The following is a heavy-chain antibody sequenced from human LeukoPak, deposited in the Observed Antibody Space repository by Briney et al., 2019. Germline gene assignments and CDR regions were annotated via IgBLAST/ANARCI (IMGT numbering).Heavy chain of an antibody. CDR2: ISGSGGST. CDR3: ARGGQYFDFWRFSY. J-gene: IGHJ4*02. D-gene: IGHD3-3*01. CDR1: GFTFNDHA. V-gene: IGHV3-23*01. Sequence: PGGSLRLSCAGSGFTFNDHAMSWVRQAPGKGLEWVSSISGSGGSTYYADYVKGRSTISRDNSKKVVYFEMNSLRGEDTAVYFCARGGQYFDFWRFSYWGKGTLAVVSS.